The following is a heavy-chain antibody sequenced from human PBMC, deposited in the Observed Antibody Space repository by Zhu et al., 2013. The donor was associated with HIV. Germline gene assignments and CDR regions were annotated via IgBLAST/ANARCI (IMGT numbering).Heavy chain of an antibody. CDR2: MNPNSGNT. CDR1: GYTFTSYD. J-gene: IGHJ6*02. D-gene: IGHD2-2*02. CDR3: ARGLRDCSSTSCYTVYYYYGMDV. Sequence: QVQLVQSGAEVKKPGASVKVSCKASGYTFTSYDINWVRQATGQGLEWMGWMNPNSGNTGYAQKFQGRVTMTRNTSISTAYMELSSLRSEDTAVYYCARGLRDCSSTSCYTVYYYYGMDVWGQGTTVTVSS. V-gene: IGHV1-8*01.